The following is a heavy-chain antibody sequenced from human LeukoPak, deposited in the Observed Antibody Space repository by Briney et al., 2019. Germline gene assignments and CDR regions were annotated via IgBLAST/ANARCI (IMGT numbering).Heavy chain of an antibody. CDR2: TQYDENKK. Sequence: PGGSLRLSCEASGFTFSQYGMHWVRQAPGKGLDWVSSTQYDENKKSYSDSVKGRFTVSRDNSKNTLFLQMNRLRVEDTAVYYCARDVAWYCTRASCSYFGFWGQGALVTVSS. CDR3: ARDVAWYCTRASCSYFGF. J-gene: IGHJ4*02. D-gene: IGHD2-2*01. V-gene: IGHV3-30*02. CDR1: GFTFSQYG.